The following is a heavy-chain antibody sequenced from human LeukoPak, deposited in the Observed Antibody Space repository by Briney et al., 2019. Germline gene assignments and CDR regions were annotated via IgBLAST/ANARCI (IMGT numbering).Heavy chain of an antibody. J-gene: IGHJ4*02. D-gene: IGHD6-13*01. CDR1: GYTFTNYG. V-gene: IGHV1-18*01. Sequence: ASVKVSCKTSGYTFTNYGISWVRQAPGQGLEWMGWINTYNVNSNYAQKYQGRVTMTTDTSTTTVYMELRSLRSDDTAVFFCAREQYSSSGGFDYWGQGTLVTVSS. CDR2: INTYNVNS. CDR3: AREQYSSSGGFDY.